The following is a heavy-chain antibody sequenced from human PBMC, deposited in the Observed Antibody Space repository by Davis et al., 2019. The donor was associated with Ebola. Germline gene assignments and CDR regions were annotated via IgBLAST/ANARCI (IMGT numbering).Heavy chain of an antibody. J-gene: IGHJ5*02. V-gene: IGHV1-3*01. CDR2: INAGNGNT. Sequence: ASVKVSCKASGYTFTSYGISWVRQAPGQRLEWMGWINAGNGNTKYSRNFQGRVTITRDTSASTAYMELSSLRSEDTAVYYCARGGGSNYWFDPWGQGTLVTVSS. CDR3: ARGGGSNYWFDP. CDR1: GYTFTSYG. D-gene: IGHD3-16*01.